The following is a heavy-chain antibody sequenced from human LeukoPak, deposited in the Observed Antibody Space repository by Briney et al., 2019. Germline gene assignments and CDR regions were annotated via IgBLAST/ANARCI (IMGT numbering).Heavy chain of an antibody. V-gene: IGHV1-18*01. CDR2: ISAYNGNT. CDR3: GGSPPYDILTGFDY. CDR1: GSTFTSYG. Sequence: ASVTVSCTASGSTFTSYGISWERQAPGQGLEWMGWISAYNGNTNYAQELQGRVTMPTDTSTSTAYMELRSLRSDDTAVYYCGGSPPYDILTGFDYWGQGTLVTVSS. J-gene: IGHJ4*02. D-gene: IGHD3-9*01.